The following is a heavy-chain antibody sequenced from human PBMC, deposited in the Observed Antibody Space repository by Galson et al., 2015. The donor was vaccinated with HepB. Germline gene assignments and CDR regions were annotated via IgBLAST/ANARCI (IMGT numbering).Heavy chain of an antibody. D-gene: IGHD3-10*01. CDR1: GFTFSSYE. Sequence: SLRLSCADSGFTFSSYEMNWVRQAPGKGLEWVSYTSSSGSTIYYADSVKGRFTISRDNAKNSLHLQMNSLRAEDTAVYYCARLVMVRGDAFDIWGQGTMVTVSS. V-gene: IGHV3-48*03. CDR2: TSSSGSTI. J-gene: IGHJ3*02. CDR3: ARLVMVRGDAFDI.